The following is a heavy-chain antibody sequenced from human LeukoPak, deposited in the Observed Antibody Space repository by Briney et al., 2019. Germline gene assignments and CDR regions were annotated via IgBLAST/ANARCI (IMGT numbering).Heavy chain of an antibody. CDR3: ASATTAQWLVRGPFDY. V-gene: IGHV1-2*06. CDR2: INPNSGGT. CDR1: GYTFTGCY. J-gene: IGHJ4*02. D-gene: IGHD6-19*01. Sequence: ASVKVSCKASGYTFTGCYMHWVRQAPGQGLEWMGRINPNSGGTNYAQKFQGRVTMTRDTSISTAYMELSRLRSDDTAVYYCASATTAQWLVRGPFDYWGQGTLVTVSS.